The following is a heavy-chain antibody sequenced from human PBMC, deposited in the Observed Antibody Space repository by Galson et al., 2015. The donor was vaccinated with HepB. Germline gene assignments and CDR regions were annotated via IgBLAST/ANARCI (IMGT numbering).Heavy chain of an antibody. D-gene: IGHD3-3*01. Sequence: SLRLSCAASGFTFSSYAMHWVRQAPGKGLEWVAVISYDGSNKYYADSVKGRFTISRDNSKNTLYLQMNSLRAEDTAVYYCAKPGTYNYDFWSGYELGGHPGSYYFDYWGQGTLVTVSS. J-gene: IGHJ4*02. V-gene: IGHV3-30*04. CDR1: GFTFSSYA. CDR3: AKPGTYNYDFWSGYELGGHPGSYYFDY. CDR2: ISYDGSNK.